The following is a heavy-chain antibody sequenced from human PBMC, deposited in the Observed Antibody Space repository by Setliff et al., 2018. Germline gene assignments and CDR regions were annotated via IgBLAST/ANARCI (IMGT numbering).Heavy chain of an antibody. CDR3: ARDAPGEYDFWSGYSRRPWFDP. Sequence: PGGSLRLSCAASGFTFSRYWMSWVRQAPGKGLEWVANIKQDGSEKYYVDSVKGRFTISRDNAKNSLYLQMNSLRAEDTAVYYCARDAPGEYDFWSGYSRRPWFDPWGQGTLVTVSS. J-gene: IGHJ5*02. V-gene: IGHV3-7*01. D-gene: IGHD3-3*01. CDR1: GFTFSRYW. CDR2: IKQDGSEK.